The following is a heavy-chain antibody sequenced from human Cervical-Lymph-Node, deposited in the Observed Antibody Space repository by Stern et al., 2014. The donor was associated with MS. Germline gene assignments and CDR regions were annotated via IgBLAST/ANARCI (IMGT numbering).Heavy chain of an antibody. Sequence: QITLKESGPTLVNPTQTLTLTCAFSDFSLSTTGVGVGWIRQPPGKALEWLAPIYWDDDKRYSPSLKSRLTITKDTSKNQVVLTMTNMDPVDTATYYCARTEGSRITAAGGFHYFDYWGQGTLVTVSS. CDR2: IYWDDDK. CDR1: DFSLSTTGVG. D-gene: IGHD6-13*01. J-gene: IGHJ4*02. CDR3: ARTEGSRITAAGGFHYFDY. V-gene: IGHV2-5*02.